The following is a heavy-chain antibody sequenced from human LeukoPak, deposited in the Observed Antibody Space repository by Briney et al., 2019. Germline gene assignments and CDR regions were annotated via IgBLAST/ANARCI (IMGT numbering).Heavy chain of an antibody. Sequence: PGGSLRLSCAASGFTFSSYWMSWVRQAPGKGLEWVANIKQDGSEKYYVDSVKGRFTISRDNAKNSLYLQMNSLRAEDTAVYYCARDTYYYDSSGYYSHWGQGTLVTVSS. CDR1: GFTFSSYW. CDR3: ARDTYYYDSSGYYSH. J-gene: IGHJ4*02. V-gene: IGHV3-7*01. CDR2: IKQDGSEK. D-gene: IGHD3-22*01.